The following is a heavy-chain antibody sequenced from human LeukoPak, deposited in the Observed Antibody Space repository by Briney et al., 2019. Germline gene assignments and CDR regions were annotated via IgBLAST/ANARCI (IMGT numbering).Heavy chain of an antibody. CDR2: IKQDGSEK. CDR3: ARVVVGVTNRFDP. J-gene: IGHJ5*02. V-gene: IGHV3-7*05. CDR1: GXTFSNYW. D-gene: IGHD2-15*01. Sequence: GGSLRLSCAASGXTFSNYWMIWVRQAPGKGLEWVGNIKQDGSEKRYADSVKGRFTISRDNAKNSLFLQMNSLRAEDTAVYFCARVVVGVTNRFDPWGQGTLVIVSS.